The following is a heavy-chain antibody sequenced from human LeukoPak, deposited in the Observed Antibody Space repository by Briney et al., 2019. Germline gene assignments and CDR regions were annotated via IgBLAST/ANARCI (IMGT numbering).Heavy chain of an antibody. CDR3: ARWSDSSDWYFGTFDI. D-gene: IGHD6-19*01. J-gene: IGHJ3*02. CDR1: GYTFHTYG. Sequence: ASVKVSCQASGYTFHTYGISSVRQAPGHGVEWVGWISTYDGNTNYAQNLQGRVTMTTDTSTRTAYMELRSLRSGDTAVYYCARWSDSSDWYFGTFDIWGQGTTVTISS. V-gene: IGHV1-18*01. CDR2: ISTYDGNT.